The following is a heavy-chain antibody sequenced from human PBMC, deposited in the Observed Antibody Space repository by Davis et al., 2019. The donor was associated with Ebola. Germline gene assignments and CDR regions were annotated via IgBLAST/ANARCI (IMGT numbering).Heavy chain of an antibody. CDR2: ISSNGGST. D-gene: IGHD4-17*01. CDR1: GFTFNSYA. CDR3: VKDGGGDYFFDY. Sequence: GESLKISCSASGFTFNSYAMHWVRQAPGKGLEYVSAISSNGGSTYYADSVKGRFTISRDNSKNTLYLQMSSLRAEDTAVYYCVKDGGGDYFFDYWGQGTLVTVSS. J-gene: IGHJ4*02. V-gene: IGHV3-64D*08.